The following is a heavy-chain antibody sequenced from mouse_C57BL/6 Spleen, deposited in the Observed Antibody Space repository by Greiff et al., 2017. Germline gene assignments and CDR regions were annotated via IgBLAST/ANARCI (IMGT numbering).Heavy chain of an antibody. D-gene: IGHD1-1*02. V-gene: IGHV1-15*01. CDR2: IDPETGGT. CDR1: GYTFTDYE. Sequence: QVQLQQSGAELVRPGASVTLSCKASGYTFTDYEMHWVKQTPVHGLEWIGAIDPETGGTAYNQKFKGKAILTADKSSSTAYMELRSLTSEDSAVYYCTRGGGNRYAMDYWGQGTRVT. J-gene: IGHJ4*01. CDR3: TRGGGNRYAMDY.